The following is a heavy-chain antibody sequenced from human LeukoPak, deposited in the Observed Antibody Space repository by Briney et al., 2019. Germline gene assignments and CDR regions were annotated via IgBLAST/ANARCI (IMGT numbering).Heavy chain of an antibody. CDR2: IIPIFGTA. Sequence: ASVKVSCKASGGTFSSYAISWVRQAPGQGLEWMGGIIPIFGTANYAQKFQGRVTITADESTSTAYMELSSLRSEDTAVYYCARDLGYCTNGVCHTRFDYWGQGTLVAVSS. D-gene: IGHD2-8*01. CDR1: GGTFSSYA. CDR3: ARDLGYCTNGVCHTRFDY. V-gene: IGHV1-69*13. J-gene: IGHJ4*02.